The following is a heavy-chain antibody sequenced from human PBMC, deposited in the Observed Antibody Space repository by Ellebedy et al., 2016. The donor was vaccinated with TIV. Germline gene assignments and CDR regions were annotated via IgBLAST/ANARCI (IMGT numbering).Heavy chain of an antibody. V-gene: IGHV4-59*08. D-gene: IGHD4-23*01. Sequence: MPSETLSLTCTVSGCSISTYDLSWIRQPTGKGLEGIGYIYYSGSTNYNPSLKSRVTILIDASKNQCSLKLSSVTAADTAVYYCATAYGGNSGDWYFNLWGRGTLVTVSS. CDR3: ATAYGGNSGDWYFNL. CDR2: IYYSGST. CDR1: GCSISTYD. J-gene: IGHJ2*01.